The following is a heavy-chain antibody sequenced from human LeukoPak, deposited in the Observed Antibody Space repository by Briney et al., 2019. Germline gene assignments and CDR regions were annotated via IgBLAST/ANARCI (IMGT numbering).Heavy chain of an antibody. V-gene: IGHV3-74*01. CDR1: GFTFSSYW. Sequence: AGGSLRLSCAASGFTFSSYWMHWVRQAPRKGLVWVSRVNSDGSNTTYADSVKGRFTISRDNAKNTLYLQMNSLRAEDTAVYYCARDWGDSSGYLLDYWGQGTLVTVSS. D-gene: IGHD3-22*01. J-gene: IGHJ4*02. CDR2: VNSDGSNT. CDR3: ARDWGDSSGYLLDY.